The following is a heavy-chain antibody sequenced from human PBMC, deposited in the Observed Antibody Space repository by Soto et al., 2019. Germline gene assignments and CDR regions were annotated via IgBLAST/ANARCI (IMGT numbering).Heavy chain of an antibody. CDR2: IWYDGSNT. J-gene: IGHJ5*02. CDR1: GFIFSSYG. V-gene: IGHV3-33*01. CDR3: ARERGYCRGGSCYDWFDP. Sequence: QVQLVESGGGVVQPGRSLRLSCAASGFIFSSYGMHWVRQAPGKGLEWVAVIWYDGSNTYYADSVKGRFTISRDNSKNTLHLQMNSLRSEDAAVYYCARERGYCRGGSCYDWFDPGGQGTLVTVSS. D-gene: IGHD2-15*01.